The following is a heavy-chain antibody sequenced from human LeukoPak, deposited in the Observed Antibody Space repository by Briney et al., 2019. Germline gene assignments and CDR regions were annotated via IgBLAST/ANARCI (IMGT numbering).Heavy chain of an antibody. D-gene: IGHD6-19*01. V-gene: IGHV3-23*01. CDR3: AKSHSVAVAGTYSTYYFDS. Sequence: GGALRLFCAASGFTFNSFAMSWVRQAPGRGLEWVSSISGSGASTYCADSVKGRFTISRDNSRNTLYLQMSSLRAEDTAVYYCAKSHSVAVAGTYSTYYFDSLGQGTLVNVSS. J-gene: IGHJ4*02. CDR1: GFTFNSFA. CDR2: ISGSGAST.